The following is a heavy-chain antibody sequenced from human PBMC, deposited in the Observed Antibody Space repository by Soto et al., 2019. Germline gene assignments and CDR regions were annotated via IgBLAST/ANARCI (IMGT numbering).Heavy chain of an antibody. CDR3: ARGATYYDFWSGYYADEYIHH. Sequence: GGSLRLSCAASGFTFRTYSMNWFRQAPGKGLEWVSSISSSSSYIYYADSVKGRFTISRDNAKDSLYLQMNSLRAEDTAVYYCARGATYYDFWSGYYADEYIHHWGQGTLVTVSS. D-gene: IGHD3-3*01. J-gene: IGHJ1*01. CDR2: ISSSSSYI. CDR1: GFTFRTYS. V-gene: IGHV3-21*01.